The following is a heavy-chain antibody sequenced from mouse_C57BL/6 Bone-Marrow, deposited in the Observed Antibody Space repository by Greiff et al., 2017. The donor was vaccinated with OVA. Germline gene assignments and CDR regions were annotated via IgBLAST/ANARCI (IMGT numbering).Heavy chain of an antibody. Sequence: VQLQQSGTVLARPGASVKMSCKTSGYTFTSYWMHWVKQRPGQGLEWIGAIYPGNSDTSYNQKFKGKAKLTAVTSASTAYMELSSLTNEDSAVYYCTRGFITTVVAPLDAMDYWGQGTSVTVSS. CDR3: TRGFITTVVAPLDAMDY. J-gene: IGHJ4*01. V-gene: IGHV1-5*01. D-gene: IGHD1-1*01. CDR1: GYTFTSYW. CDR2: IYPGNSDT.